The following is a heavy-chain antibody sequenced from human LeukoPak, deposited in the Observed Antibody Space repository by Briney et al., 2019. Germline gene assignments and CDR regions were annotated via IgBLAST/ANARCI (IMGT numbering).Heavy chain of an antibody. CDR2: INIRRSLT. CDR1: GXXXXRYW. V-gene: IGHV3-74*01. J-gene: IGHJ4*02. Sequence: XCAXXGXXXXRYWMHWVRHAPGKGMVWVSIINIRRSLTTYADSVKRRFTISIDNAKNTLYLQMNSLRAEDTAVYYCSRDRGSTFDYWGQGTLVTVSS. CDR3: SRDRGSTFDY. D-gene: IGHD3-10*01.